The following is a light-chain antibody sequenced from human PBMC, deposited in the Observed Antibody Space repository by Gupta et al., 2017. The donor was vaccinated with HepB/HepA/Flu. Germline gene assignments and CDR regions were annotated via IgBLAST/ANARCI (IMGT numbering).Light chain of an antibody. CDR3: QVWDSRSDHLVV. CDR1: NTGSKS. Sequence: SYVLTQPPSVSVALGQTARITSGRNNTGSKSVHWYQQQPVQAPVLLVCDDSDRRSGIPERFSGSNSGNTATLTISRVEDGDEADYYCQVWDSRSDHLVVFGGGTKLTVL. V-gene: IGLV3-21*02. J-gene: IGLJ2*01. CDR2: DDS.